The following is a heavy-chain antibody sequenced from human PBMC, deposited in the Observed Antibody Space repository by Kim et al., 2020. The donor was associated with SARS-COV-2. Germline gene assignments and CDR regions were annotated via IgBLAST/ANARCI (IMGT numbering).Heavy chain of an antibody. V-gene: IGHV3-23*01. CDR2: ISGSGGST. D-gene: IGHD3-22*01. CDR1: GFTFSSYA. CDR3: ASWGDDTSGYYFFDY. Sequence: GGSLRLSCAASGFTFSSYAMSWVRQAPGKGLEWVSAISGSGGSTYFADSVKGRFAISRDNSKNTLYLQVNSLRAEDTAVYYCASWGDDTSGYYFFDYWGQGTLVTVSS. J-gene: IGHJ4*02.